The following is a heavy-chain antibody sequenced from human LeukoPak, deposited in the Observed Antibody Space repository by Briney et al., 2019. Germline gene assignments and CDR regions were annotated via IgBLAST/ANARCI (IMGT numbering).Heavy chain of an antibody. J-gene: IGHJ4*02. Sequence: SETLSLTCTVSGGSISSYYWNWIRQPPGKGLEWIGYVYYSGSTYYNPSLKSRVTISVDTSKNQFSLKVSSGTAADTAVYYCSRGNYYGSGSYPYYFDYWGQGTLVTVSS. V-gene: IGHV4-59*01. D-gene: IGHD3-10*01. CDR2: VYYSGST. CDR3: SRGNYYGSGSYPYYFDY. CDR1: GGSISSYY.